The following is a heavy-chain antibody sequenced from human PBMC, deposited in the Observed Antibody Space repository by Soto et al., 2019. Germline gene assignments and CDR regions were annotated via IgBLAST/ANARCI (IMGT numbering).Heavy chain of an antibody. V-gene: IGHV4-39*01. J-gene: IGHJ4*02. D-gene: IGHD1-26*01. CDR3: GSLDGATPYDF. CDR2: VYYSGSI. Sequence: QPQVHESGPGLVKPSETLSLTCTVSGGSITSSSYYWGWIRQPPGKGLEWIGSVYYSGSISYNPSLKSRLTISGDTSKNQISLKLNSVTAADTAVYYCGSLDGATPYDFWGQGTLVTVSS. CDR1: GGSITSSSYY.